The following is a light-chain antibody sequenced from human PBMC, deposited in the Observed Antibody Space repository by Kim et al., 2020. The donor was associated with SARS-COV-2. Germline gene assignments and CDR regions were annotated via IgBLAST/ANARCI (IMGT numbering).Light chain of an antibody. Sequence: EIVLTQSPGTLSLSPGERATLSCRASQSVSSSYLAWYQQKPGQAPRLLIYHASSRATGIPDRFSGSGSGTDFTLTISRLEPEDFAVYHCQQYGNSPITFGQGTRLENK. J-gene: IGKJ5*01. CDR1: QSVSSSY. CDR2: HAS. CDR3: QQYGNSPIT. V-gene: IGKV3-20*01.